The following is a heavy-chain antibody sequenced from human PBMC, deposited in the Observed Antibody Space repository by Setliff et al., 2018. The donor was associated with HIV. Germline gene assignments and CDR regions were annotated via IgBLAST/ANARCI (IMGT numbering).Heavy chain of an antibody. D-gene: IGHD6-13*01. CDR1: GDSIGYYY. V-gene: IGHV4-4*07. CDR3: ARERLVAAAGRGVFDY. CDR2: IHTSGST. Sequence: SETLSLTCTVSGDSIGYYYWSWIRQPAGRGLEWMGRIHTSGSTNYNPSLTSRVTLSVDTSKNQFFLKLTSLSAADTAVYYCARERLVAAAGRGVFDYWGQGTLVTVSS. J-gene: IGHJ4*02.